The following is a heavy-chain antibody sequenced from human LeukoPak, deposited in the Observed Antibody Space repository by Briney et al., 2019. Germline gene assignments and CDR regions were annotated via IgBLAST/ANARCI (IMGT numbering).Heavy chain of an antibody. J-gene: IGHJ4*02. CDR1: GFTFSRYW. Sequence: GGSLRLSCAASGFTFSRYWMTWVRQAPGKWLEWVANIMQDGSEKYYVDSVKGRFTISRDNAKNSLYLQMNGLRVEDTAVYYCARVFPYCSSPSCYTADYWGQGTLVTVSS. CDR3: ARVFPYCSSPSCYTADY. CDR2: IMQDGSEK. D-gene: IGHD2-2*02. V-gene: IGHV3-7*01.